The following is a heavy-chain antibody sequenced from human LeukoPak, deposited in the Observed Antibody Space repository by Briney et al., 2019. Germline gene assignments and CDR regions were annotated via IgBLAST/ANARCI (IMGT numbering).Heavy chain of an antibody. CDR1: GYTFTSYY. V-gene: IGHV1-46*01. D-gene: IGHD2-2*01. J-gene: IGHJ5*02. CDR2: INPSGGST. Sequence: GASVKVSCKASGYTFTSYYMHWVRQAPGQGLEWMGIINPSGGSTSYAQKFQGRVTMTTDTSTSTAYMELRSLRSDDTAVYYCARQALGYCSSTSCLQYNWFDPWGQGTLVTVSS. CDR3: ARQALGYCSSTSCLQYNWFDP.